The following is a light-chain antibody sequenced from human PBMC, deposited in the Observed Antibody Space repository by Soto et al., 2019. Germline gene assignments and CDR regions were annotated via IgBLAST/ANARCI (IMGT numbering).Light chain of an antibody. Sequence: QSALTQPRSVSGSPGQSVTFSCTGTSSDVGYYNYVSWYQQLPGKAPKLMIYDVNKRPSGVPDRFSGSKSGNTASLNISGLQAEDEADYYCAAWDDILNGYVFGDGTKLTVL. CDR2: DVN. J-gene: IGLJ1*01. CDR3: AAWDDILNGYV. CDR1: SSDVGYYNY. V-gene: IGLV2-11*01.